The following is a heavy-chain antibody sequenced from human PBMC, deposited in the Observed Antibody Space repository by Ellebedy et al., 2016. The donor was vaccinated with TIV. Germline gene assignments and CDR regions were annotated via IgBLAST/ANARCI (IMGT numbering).Heavy chain of an antibody. D-gene: IGHD6-19*01. CDR1: DDSISSGSYY. CDR3: ARYSNGWYWYFDL. CDR2: IFYRGTT. V-gene: IGHV4-39*07. Sequence: SETLSLTCTVSDDSISSGSYYWGWIRQPPGKGLEWIGIIFYRGTTHYNPSLKSRVSISLDTSKNQFSLKLNSVTAADTAVYYCARYSNGWYWYFDLWGRGTLVTVSS. J-gene: IGHJ2*01.